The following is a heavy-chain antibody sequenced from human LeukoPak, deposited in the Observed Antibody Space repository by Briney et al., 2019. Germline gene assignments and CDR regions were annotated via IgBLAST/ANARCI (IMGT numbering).Heavy chain of an antibody. J-gene: IGHJ3*02. CDR2: RYHSGGT. V-gene: IGHV4-4*02. Sequence: PSETLSLTCAVSGGSINSPKSWSWVHQPPGKGLEWIGDRYHSGGTNYNPSLKSRVTISVDTSKNQFSLELNSVTAADTAVYYCGAYRTLDDAFDIWGQGTLVTVSS. D-gene: IGHD3-16*01. CDR1: GGSINSPKS. CDR3: GAYRTLDDAFDI.